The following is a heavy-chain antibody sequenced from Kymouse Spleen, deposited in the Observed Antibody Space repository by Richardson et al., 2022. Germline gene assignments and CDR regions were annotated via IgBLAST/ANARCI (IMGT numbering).Heavy chain of an antibody. CDR1: GYSFTSYW. J-gene: IGHJ6*02. V-gene: IGHV5-51*01. D-gene: IGHD3-10*01. CDR3: ARSPYYYGSGRTSGMDV. Sequence: EVQLVQSGAEVKKPGESLKISCKGSGYSFTSYWIGWVRQMPGKGLEWMGIIYPGDSDTRYSPSFQGQVTISADKSISTAYLQWSSLKASDTAMYYCARSPYYYGSGRTSGMDVWGQGTTVTVSS. CDR2: IYPGDSDT.